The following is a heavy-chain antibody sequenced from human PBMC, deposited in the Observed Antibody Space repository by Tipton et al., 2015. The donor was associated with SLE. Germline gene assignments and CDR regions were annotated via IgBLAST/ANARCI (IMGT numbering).Heavy chain of an antibody. D-gene: IGHD3-10*01. Sequence: SLRLSCTASEFSFSTYTMNWVRQAPGMGLEWLSSIDSNGNHIYYADSVKGRFTISRDNAKNTLSLLMNSLTVDDTAEYYCMNVEGHRWPQLSGGYYFDFWGQGTLVTVSS. CDR1: EFSFSTYT. J-gene: IGHJ4*02. CDR3: MNVEGHRWPQLSGGYYFDF. V-gene: IGHV3-21*04. CDR2: IDSNGNHI.